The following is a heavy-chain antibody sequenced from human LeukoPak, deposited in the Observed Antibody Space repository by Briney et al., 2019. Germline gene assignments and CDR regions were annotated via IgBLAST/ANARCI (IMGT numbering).Heavy chain of an antibody. J-gene: IGHJ3*02. CDR2: VTRSGTTI. V-gene: IGHV3-48*03. Sequence: GGSLRLSCAASGFTFSTHEMNWVRQAPGKGLEWVSYVTRSGTTIYYADSVKGRFTISRDNAKNSLYLQMNSLRDEDTAVYYCARGGNIGYDYNAFDIWGQGTMVTVSS. CDR3: ARGGNIGYDYNAFDI. D-gene: IGHD3-22*01. CDR1: GFTFSTHE.